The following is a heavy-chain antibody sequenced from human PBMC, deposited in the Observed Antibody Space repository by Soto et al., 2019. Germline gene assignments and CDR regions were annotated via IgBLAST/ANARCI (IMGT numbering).Heavy chain of an antibody. CDR3: ARRSDSSCFDL. CDR1: GFTFSDYY. D-gene: IGHD2-21*01. CDR2: IASGSTYT. J-gene: IGHJ4*02. V-gene: IGHV3-11*06. Sequence: QVQMVESGGGLVKPGGSLRLSCAASGFTFSDYYMSWIRQSPGKGLEWVSYIASGSTYTKYADSVKGRFTISRDNAKNSLYLQMISLRAGDTAVYYCARRSDSSCFDLWGQGTLVTVSS.